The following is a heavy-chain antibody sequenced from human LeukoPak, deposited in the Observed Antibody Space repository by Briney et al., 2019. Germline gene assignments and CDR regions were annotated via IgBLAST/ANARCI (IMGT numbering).Heavy chain of an antibody. CDR2: ISGSGGST. J-gene: IGHJ4*02. CDR1: GFTFSSYA. D-gene: IGHD6-19*01. V-gene: IGHV3-23*01. Sequence: GGSLRLSCAASGFTFSSYAMSWVRQAPGKGLEWVSAISGSGGSTYYADSVKGRFTISRDNSKNTLYLQMNSLRAEDTAVYYCARVLRVADAAAYSSGPLGYFDYWGQGTLVTVSS. CDR3: ARVLRVADAAAYSSGPLGYFDY.